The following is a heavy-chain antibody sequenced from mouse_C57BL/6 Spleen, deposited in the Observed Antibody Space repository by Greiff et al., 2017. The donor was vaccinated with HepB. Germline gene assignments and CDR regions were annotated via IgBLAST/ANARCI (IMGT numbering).Heavy chain of an antibody. CDR1: GYTFTSYG. J-gene: IGHJ2*01. D-gene: IGHD2-5*01. CDR3: ARCAYYSNYGDYFDY. Sequence: QVHVKQSGAELARPGASVKLSCKASGYTFTSYGISWVKQRTGQGLEWIGEIYPRSGNTYYNEKFKGKATLTADKSSSTAYMELRSLTSEDSAVYFCARCAYYSNYGDYFDYWGQGTTLTVSS. CDR2: IYPRSGNT. V-gene: IGHV1-81*01.